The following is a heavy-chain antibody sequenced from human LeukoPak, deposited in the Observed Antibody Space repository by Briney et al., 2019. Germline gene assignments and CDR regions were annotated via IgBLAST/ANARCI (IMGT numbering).Heavy chain of an antibody. CDR2: IYYSGST. CDR1: GGSISSGDYY. J-gene: IGHJ4*02. Sequence: SQTLSLTCTVSGGSISSGDYYWSWIRQPPGEGLEWIGYIYYSGSTYYNPSLKSRVSISIDTSKNQFSLNLSSVTAADTAVYYCARRAVGTFDYWGQGTLVTVSS. D-gene: IGHD6-13*01. V-gene: IGHV4-30-4*01. CDR3: ARRAVGTFDY.